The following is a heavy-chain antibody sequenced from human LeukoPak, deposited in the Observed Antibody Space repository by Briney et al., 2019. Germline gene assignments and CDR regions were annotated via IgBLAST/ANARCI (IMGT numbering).Heavy chain of an antibody. J-gene: IGHJ4*02. V-gene: IGHV4-59*01. Sequence: SETLSLTCTVSGGAISDYYWSWIRQPPGKGLEWIGYIYYSGSTNYNPSLKSRVTISVDTSKNQFSLKLSSVTAADTAVYYCASFTVITQFWGQGILVTVSS. D-gene: IGHD4-23*01. CDR3: ASFTVITQF. CDR2: IYYSGST. CDR1: GGAISDYY.